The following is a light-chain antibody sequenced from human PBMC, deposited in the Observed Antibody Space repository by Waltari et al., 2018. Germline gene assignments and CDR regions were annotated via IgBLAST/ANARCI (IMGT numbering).Light chain of an antibody. CDR2: MKD. V-gene: IGLV1-47*01. Sequence: QSVLTQPPSASGTPGPTVTISCSGSSSNIVTNYVYWYQQLPGTAPKPLIYMKDQRPSGVPDRFSGSRSGTSASLAISRLRSEDQANYYCAGWDDSLNGHIVFGGGTKLTVL. J-gene: IGLJ2*01. CDR3: AGWDDSLNGHIV. CDR1: SSNIVTNY.